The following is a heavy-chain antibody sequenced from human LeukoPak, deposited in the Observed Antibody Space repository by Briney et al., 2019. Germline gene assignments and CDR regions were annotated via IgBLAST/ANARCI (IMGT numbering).Heavy chain of an antibody. CDR2: INSDGSWT. J-gene: IGHJ4*02. CDR1: GSYW. D-gene: IGHD2/OR15-2a*01. CDR3: VSFYETY. Sequence: PGGSLRLSCAASGSYWMHWVRQAPGKGLVWVSHINSDGSWTSYADSVKGRFTISKDNAKNTVYLEMSNLRVEDTAVYYCVSFYETYWGRGTLVTVSS. V-gene: IGHV3-74*01.